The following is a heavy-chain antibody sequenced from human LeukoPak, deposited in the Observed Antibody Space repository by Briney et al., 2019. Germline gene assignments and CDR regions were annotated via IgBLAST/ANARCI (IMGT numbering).Heavy chain of an antibody. CDR1: GGSISSGDYY. CDR3: ARAGEDFWSGYYPDY. J-gene: IGHJ4*02. V-gene: IGHV4-30-4*08. Sequence: SETLSLTCTVSGGSISSGDYYWSWIRQPPGKGQGWIGYIYYSGSTYYIPSLKSRVTISVDTSKNQFSLKLSSVTAADTAVYYCARAGEDFWSGYYPDYWGQGTLVTVSS. CDR2: IYYSGST. D-gene: IGHD3-3*01.